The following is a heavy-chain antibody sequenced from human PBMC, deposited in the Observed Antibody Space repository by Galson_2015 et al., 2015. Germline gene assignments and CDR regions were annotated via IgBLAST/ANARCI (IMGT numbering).Heavy chain of an antibody. CDR2: IKQDGSEK. Sequence: SLRLSCAASGFTFSSYWMSWVRQAPGKGLEWVANIKQDGSEKYYVDSVKGRFTISRDNAKNSLYLQMNSLRAEDTAVYYCARDQGDCSGGSCPLPTHYWGQGTLVTVSS. V-gene: IGHV3-7*01. D-gene: IGHD2-15*01. J-gene: IGHJ4*02. CDR1: GFTFSSYW. CDR3: ARDQGDCSGGSCPLPTHY.